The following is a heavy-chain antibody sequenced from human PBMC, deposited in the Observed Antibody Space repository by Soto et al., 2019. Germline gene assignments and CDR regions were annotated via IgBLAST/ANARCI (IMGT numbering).Heavy chain of an antibody. V-gene: IGHV3-48*03. CDR2: ISSSGNTI. CDR3: ARSPFLECN. CDR1: GFTFSAYE. D-gene: IGHD3-3*02. Sequence: LRLSCAASGFTFSAYEMNWVRQAPGKGLEWVSYISSSGNTIYYADSVKGRFTISRDNAKNSLFLQMNSLRVEDTAFYYCARSPFLECNWAQGTLVTVSS. J-gene: IGHJ4*02.